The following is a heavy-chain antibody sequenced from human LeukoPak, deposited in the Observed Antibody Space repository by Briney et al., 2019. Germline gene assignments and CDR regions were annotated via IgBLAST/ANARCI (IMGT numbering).Heavy chain of an antibody. CDR1: GFSFSDYY. CDR3: VRVRGSYASDI. Sequence: GGSLRLSCAASGFSFSDYYITWIRQAPGKGLEWVSYIGKSGTDTSYADSVKGRFTISRDNAKNSLYLQMNSLRVEDTAVYSCVRVRGSYASDIWGQGTMVTVSS. J-gene: IGHJ3*02. CDR2: IGKSGTDT. V-gene: IGHV3-11*05. D-gene: IGHD3-10*01.